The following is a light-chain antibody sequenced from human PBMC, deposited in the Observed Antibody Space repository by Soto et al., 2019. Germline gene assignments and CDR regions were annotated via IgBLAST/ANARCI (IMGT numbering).Light chain of an antibody. CDR1: QSVLYSSNNKNY. CDR2: WAS. V-gene: IGKV4-1*01. Sequence: DIVMTQSPDSLAVSLGERATINCKSRQSVLYSSNNKNYLAWYQHKPGQPPKLLIYWASTRESGVPDRFSGSGSGTDFTLTISSLQAEDVAVYSCQQYYSTPWTFGQGTKVEIK. J-gene: IGKJ1*01. CDR3: QQYYSTPWT.